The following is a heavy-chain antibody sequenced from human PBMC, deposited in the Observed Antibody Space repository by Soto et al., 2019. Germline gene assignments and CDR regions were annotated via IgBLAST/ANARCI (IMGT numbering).Heavy chain of an antibody. J-gene: IGHJ6*02. Sequence: GASVKVSCKASGYTFTSYYMHWVRQAPGQGLEWMGIINPSGGSTSYAQKFQGRVTMTRDTSTSTVYMELSSLRSEDTVVYYCARDVVPNYYYYYGMDVWGQGTTVTVSS. CDR3: ARDVVPNYYYYYGMDV. V-gene: IGHV1-46*01. CDR1: GYTFTSYY. CDR2: INPSGGST. D-gene: IGHD2-2*01.